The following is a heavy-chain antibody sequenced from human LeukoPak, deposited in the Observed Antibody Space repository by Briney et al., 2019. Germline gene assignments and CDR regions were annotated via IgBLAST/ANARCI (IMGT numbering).Heavy chain of an antibody. CDR2: INPNTGNP. Sequence: ASVKVSCKASGYSFTTYAMNWLRQAPGQGLEWMGWINPNTGNPTYAPGFTGRFVFSLDTSVSTAYLQISGLKADNTAVYYCARAYQPLGGLSLPDYWGQGTLVSVSS. D-gene: IGHD3-16*02. CDR3: ARAYQPLGGLSLPDY. CDR1: GYSFTTYA. V-gene: IGHV7-4-1*02. J-gene: IGHJ4*02.